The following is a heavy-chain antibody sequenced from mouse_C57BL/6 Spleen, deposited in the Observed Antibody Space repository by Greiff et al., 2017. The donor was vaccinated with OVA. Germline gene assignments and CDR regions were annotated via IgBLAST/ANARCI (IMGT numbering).Heavy chain of an antibody. Sequence: QVQLQQPGAELVKPGASVKLSCKASGYTFTSYWMHWVKQRPGQGLEWIGMIHPNSGSTNYNEKFKSKATLTVDKSSSTAYMQLSSLTSEDSAVYYCARAPYYYGSRHYFDYWGQGTTLTVSS. CDR2: IHPNSGST. V-gene: IGHV1-64*01. CDR3: ARAPYYYGSRHYFDY. D-gene: IGHD1-1*01. CDR1: GYTFTSYW. J-gene: IGHJ2*01.